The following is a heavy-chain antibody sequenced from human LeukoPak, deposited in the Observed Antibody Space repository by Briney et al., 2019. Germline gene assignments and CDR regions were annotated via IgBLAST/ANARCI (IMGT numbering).Heavy chain of an antibody. CDR3: ARGNTYYYDSSGYWLDY. V-gene: IGHV4-61*02. J-gene: IGHJ4*02. CDR1: GGSISSGSYY. CDR2: IYTSGST. Sequence: PSETLSLTCTVSGGSISSGSYYWSWIRQPAGKGLEWIGRIYTSGSTNYNPSLKSRVTISVDTSKNQFSLKLSSVTAADTAVYYCARGNTYYYDSSGYWLDYWGQGTLVTVSS. D-gene: IGHD3-22*01.